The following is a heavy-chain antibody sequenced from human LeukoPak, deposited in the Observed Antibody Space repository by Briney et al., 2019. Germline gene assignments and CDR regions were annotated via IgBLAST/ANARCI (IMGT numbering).Heavy chain of an antibody. CDR2: IYYSGST. Sequence: SETLSLTCTVSGGSISSYYWSWIRQHPGKGLEWIGYIYYSGSTYYNPSLKSRVTISVDTSKNQFSLKLSSVTAADTAVYYCARALGRLEYYFDYWGQGTLVTVSS. J-gene: IGHJ4*02. CDR3: ARALGRLEYYFDY. D-gene: IGHD3-3*02. CDR1: GGSISSYY. V-gene: IGHV4-59*06.